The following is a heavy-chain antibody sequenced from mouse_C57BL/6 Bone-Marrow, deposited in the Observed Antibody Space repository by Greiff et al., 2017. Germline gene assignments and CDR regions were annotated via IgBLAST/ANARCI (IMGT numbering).Heavy chain of an antibody. CDR3: AKSYGSSYSFAY. CDR1: GFSLTSYG. Sequence: VMLVESGPGLVQPSQSLSITCTVSGFSLTSYGVHWVRQSPGKGLEWLGVIWRGGSTDYNAAFMSRLSLTKDNSKSQVFFKMNSLQADDTAIYYCAKSYGSSYSFAYWGQGTLVTVAA. J-gene: IGHJ3*01. D-gene: IGHD1-1*01. CDR2: IWRGGST. V-gene: IGHV2-5*01.